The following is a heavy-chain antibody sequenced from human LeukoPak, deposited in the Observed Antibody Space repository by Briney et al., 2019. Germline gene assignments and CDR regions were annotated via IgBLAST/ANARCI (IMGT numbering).Heavy chain of an antibody. Sequence: SDTLSLTCAVSGYSISSSNYWAWIRQPPGKGLEWIGHIYYSGSIYYNPSLKSRVTMSVDTSKNQFSLKLSPVTAVDTAVYYCARKATTGPTKAAFDIWGQGTMVTVSS. CDR2: IYYSGSI. V-gene: IGHV4-28*05. D-gene: IGHD4-17*01. J-gene: IGHJ3*02. CDR3: ARKATTGPTKAAFDI. CDR1: GYSISSSNY.